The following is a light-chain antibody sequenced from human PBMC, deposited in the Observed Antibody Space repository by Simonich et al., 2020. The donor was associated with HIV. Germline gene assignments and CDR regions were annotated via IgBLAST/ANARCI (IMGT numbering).Light chain of an antibody. CDR1: QSLLHSDGKTY. V-gene: IGKV2D-29*02. CDR3: MQSIQLPLT. J-gene: IGKJ4*01. Sequence: DIVMTQTPLSLSVTPGQPASISCKSSQSLLHSDGKTYLYWYLQKPGQSPQLLIYEVFNRFSGVPDRLSGSGSGTDFTLKISRVEAEDVGVYYCMQSIQLPLTFGGGTKVEIK. CDR2: EVF.